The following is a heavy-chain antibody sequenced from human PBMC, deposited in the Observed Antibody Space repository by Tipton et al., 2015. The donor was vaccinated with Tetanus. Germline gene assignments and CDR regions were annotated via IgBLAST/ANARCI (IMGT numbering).Heavy chain of an antibody. J-gene: IGHJ4*02. CDR3: AREQGYFDY. V-gene: IGHV1-18*01. CDR1: GYTFTGYD. CDR2: INTHNGDT. Sequence: QLVQSGPEVKRPGASVKVSCKSSGYTFTGYDVSWVRQAPGQGLEWMGWINTHNGDTDYAQRFQGRVTMTTDTSTSTAYMELRGLRSDDTAVYFCAREQGYFDYWGQGTLVTVSS.